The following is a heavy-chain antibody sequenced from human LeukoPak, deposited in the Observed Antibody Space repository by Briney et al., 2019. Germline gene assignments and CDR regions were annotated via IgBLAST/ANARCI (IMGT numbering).Heavy chain of an antibody. V-gene: IGHV4-38-2*02. CDR2: IYHSGST. D-gene: IGHD3-22*01. Sequence: PSETLSLTCTVSGYSISSGYYWGWIRQPPGKGLEWIGSIYHSGSTYYNPSLKSRVTISVDTSKNQFSLKLSSVTAADTAVYYCARGWPRGWLHYPYNWFDPWGQGTLVTVSS. CDR3: ARGWPRGWLHYPYNWFDP. J-gene: IGHJ5*02. CDR1: GYSISSGYY.